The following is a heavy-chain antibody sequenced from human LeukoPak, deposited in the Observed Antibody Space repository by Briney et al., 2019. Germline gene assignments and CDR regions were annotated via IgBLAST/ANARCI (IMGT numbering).Heavy chain of an antibody. V-gene: IGHV4-39*07. CDR2: IYYSGST. Sequence: PSETLSLTCTVSGGSIISTSDYWGWLRQPPGKGLEWIGSIYYSGSTDYNPSLKSRLTISIDTSKNQFSLNLSSVTAADTAVYYCAREGVGSGYYHLDYCGQGTLVTVSS. CDR3: AREGVGSGYYHLDY. D-gene: IGHD3-22*01. J-gene: IGHJ4*02. CDR1: GGSIISTSDY.